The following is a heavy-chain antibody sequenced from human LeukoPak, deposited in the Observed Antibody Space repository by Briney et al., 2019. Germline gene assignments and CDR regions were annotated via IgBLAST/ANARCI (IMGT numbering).Heavy chain of an antibody. D-gene: IGHD3-9*01. V-gene: IGHV3-74*01. Sequence: GGSLRLSRAASGFTFSSYWMHWVRQAPGKGLVWVSRINSDGSSTSYADSVKGRFTSSRDNAKNTLYLQMNSLRAEDTAVYYCARDRRWYDILTGYSGGNWFDPWGQGTLVTVSS. J-gene: IGHJ5*02. CDR1: GFTFSSYW. CDR3: ARDRRWYDILTGYSGGNWFDP. CDR2: INSDGSST.